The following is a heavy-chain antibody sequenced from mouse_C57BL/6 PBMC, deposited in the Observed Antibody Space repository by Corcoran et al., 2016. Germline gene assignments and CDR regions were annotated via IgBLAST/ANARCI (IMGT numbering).Heavy chain of an antibody. D-gene: IGHD2-2*01. CDR2: IDPANGNT. J-gene: IGHJ1*03. Sequence: EVQLQQSVTELVRPGASVKLSCTASGFNIKNTYMHWVKQRPEQGLEWIGRIDPANGNTKYAPKFQGKATITADTSSNTAYLQLSSLTSEDTAIYYCASMVTTGDWYFDVWGTGTTVTVSS. CDR1: GFNIKNTY. CDR3: ASMVTTGDWYFDV. V-gene: IGHV14-3*01.